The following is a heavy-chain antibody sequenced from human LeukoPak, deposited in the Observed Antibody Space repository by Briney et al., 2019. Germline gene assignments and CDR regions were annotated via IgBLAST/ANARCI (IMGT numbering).Heavy chain of an antibody. J-gene: IGHJ4*02. D-gene: IGHD3-3*01. CDR2: LYYMRGA. CDR1: GGSISGYY. Sequence: PSETLSLTCTVSGGSISGYYWSWSRQPPGKGVEWIGNLYYMRGAWYKSSLKSRVTISVDTSKNQFSLKLSSVTAADTAVYYCATPREGEWLLDYWGQGTLVTVSS. V-gene: IGHV4-59*08. CDR3: ATPREGEWLLDY.